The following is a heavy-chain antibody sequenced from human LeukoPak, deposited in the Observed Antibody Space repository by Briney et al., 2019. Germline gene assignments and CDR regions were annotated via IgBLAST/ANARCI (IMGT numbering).Heavy chain of an antibody. J-gene: IGHJ4*02. CDR2: ISYDGTNK. CDR3: AKDGVYGDYPDY. CDR1: GFTFSSYG. Sequence: HPGRSLRLSCAASGFTFSSYGMHWVRQAPGKGLEWVAIISYDGTNKYYTDSVKGRFTISRDISKNTLYLQTNSLRAEDTAVYYCAKDGVYGDYPDYWGQGTLVTVSS. D-gene: IGHD4-17*01. V-gene: IGHV3-30*18.